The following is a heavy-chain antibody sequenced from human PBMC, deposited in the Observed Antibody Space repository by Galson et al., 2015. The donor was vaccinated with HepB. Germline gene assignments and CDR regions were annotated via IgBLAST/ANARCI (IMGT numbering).Heavy chain of an antibody. CDR2: ISSSSSYI. CDR1: GFTFSSYS. CDR3: AARRYYDSSGYYPPSY. Sequence: SLRLSCAASGFTFSSYSMNWVRQAPGKGLEWVSSISSSSSYIYYADSVKGRFTISRDNAKNSLYLQMNSLRAEDTAVYYCAARRYYDSSGYYPPSYWGQGTLVTVSS. V-gene: IGHV3-21*01. D-gene: IGHD3-22*01. J-gene: IGHJ4*02.